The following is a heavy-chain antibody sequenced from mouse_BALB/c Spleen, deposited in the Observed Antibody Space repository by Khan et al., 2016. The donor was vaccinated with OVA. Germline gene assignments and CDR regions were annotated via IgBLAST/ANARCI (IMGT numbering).Heavy chain of an antibody. J-gene: IGHJ3*01. V-gene: IGHV1S137*01. CDR1: GYTFTDFT. CDR2: ISTYYGDA. CDR3: TRGGGGNRFAY. Sequence: QVQLKQSGAELVRPGVSVKISCKGSGYTFTDFTMHWVKQSHAMSLEWIGVISTYYGDATYNQKFKDKATMTVDKSSSTAYMEPARLTSEDSAIYYCTRGGGGNRFAYWGQGTLVTVSA.